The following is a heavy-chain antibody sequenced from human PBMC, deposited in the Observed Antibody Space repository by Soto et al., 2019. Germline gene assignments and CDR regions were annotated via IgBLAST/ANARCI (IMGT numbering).Heavy chain of an antibody. CDR1: GFTFSSYA. Sequence: EVQLLESGGGLVQPGGSLRLSCAASGFTFSSYAMRWVRQAPVKGLEWVSAISGSGGSTYYADSVKGRFTISRDNSKNARYLQMNGLRAAATAVYYCARRGSGSYYDYWGQGTLVTVSS. CDR3: ARRGSGSYYDY. J-gene: IGHJ4*02. D-gene: IGHD1-26*01. V-gene: IGHV3-23*01. CDR2: ISGSGGST.